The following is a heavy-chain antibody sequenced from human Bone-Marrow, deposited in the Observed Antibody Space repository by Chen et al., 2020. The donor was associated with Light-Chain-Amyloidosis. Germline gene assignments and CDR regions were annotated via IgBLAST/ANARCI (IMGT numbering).Heavy chain of an antibody. CDR2: INYDGSDT. CDR3: VRDGSGAVPFDS. Sequence: EVQLVESGGGLVQPGGSLRLSCAASGFTFSSYWMHWVRQAPGKGLVWVSHINYDGSDTTYADSVKGRFTSSRDNAKNTLSLQMNSLRAEDMAVYYCVRDGSGAVPFDSWGQGTLVVVSS. D-gene: IGHD1-1*01. CDR1: GFTFSSYW. V-gene: IGHV3-74*01. J-gene: IGHJ4*02.